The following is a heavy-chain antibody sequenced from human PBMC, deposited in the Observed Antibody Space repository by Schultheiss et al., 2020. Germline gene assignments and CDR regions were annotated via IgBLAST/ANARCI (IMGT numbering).Heavy chain of an antibody. CDR2: MNPNSGNT. CDR1: GYTFTSYD. J-gene: IGHJ6*02. CDR3: ATDIPRSYQWELRVGYYYYGMDV. V-gene: IGHV1-8*01. Sequence: ASVKVSGKASGYTFTSYDINWVRQATGQGLEWMGWMNPNSGNTGYAQKFQGRVTMTRNTSISTAYMELSSLRSEDTAVYYCATDIPRSYQWELRVGYYYYGMDVWGQGTTVTVSS. D-gene: IGHD1-26*01.